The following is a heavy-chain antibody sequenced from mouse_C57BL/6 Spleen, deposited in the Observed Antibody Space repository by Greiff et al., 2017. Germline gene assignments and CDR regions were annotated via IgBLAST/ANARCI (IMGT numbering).Heavy chain of an antibody. CDR1: GYTFTDYN. D-gene: IGHD2-2*01. V-gene: IGHV1-18*01. J-gene: IGHJ3*01. CDR2: INPNNGGT. CDR3: ARRKIYYGYDGWFAY. Sequence: VQLKESGPELVKPGASVKIPCKASGYTFTDYNMDWVKQSHGKSLEWIGDINPNNGGTIYNQKFKGKATLTVDKSSSTAYMELRSLTSEDTSVYYCARRKIYYGYDGWFAYWGQGTLVTVSA.